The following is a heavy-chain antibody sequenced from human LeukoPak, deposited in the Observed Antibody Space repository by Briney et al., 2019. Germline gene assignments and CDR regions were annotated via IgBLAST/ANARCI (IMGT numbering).Heavy chain of an antibody. J-gene: IGHJ4*02. CDR3: ARQVDYYDSSGSRTYYFDY. CDR2: IYYSGST. Sequence: SETLSLTCTVSGGSISSSSYYWGWIRQPPGKGLEWIGSIYYSGSTYYNPSLKSQVTISVDTSKNQFSLKLSSVTAADTAVYYCARQVDYYDSSGSRTYYFDYWGQGTLVTVSS. CDR1: GGSISSSSYY. D-gene: IGHD3-22*01. V-gene: IGHV4-39*01.